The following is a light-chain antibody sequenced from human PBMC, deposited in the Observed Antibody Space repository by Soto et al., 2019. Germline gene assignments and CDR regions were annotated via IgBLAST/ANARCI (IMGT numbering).Light chain of an antibody. CDR3: LQHYRYPLT. J-gene: IGKJ1*01. CDR2: SAS. CDR1: QGIRND. Sequence: AIQMTQSPSSLSASVGDRVTITCRASQGIRNDLVWYQQKTGQAPKVLIYSASCLKSGVPSRCSGGGWSTEVTLTISSLQPEEFATDYYLQHYRYPLTFGQGTKVEIK. V-gene: IGKV1-6*01.